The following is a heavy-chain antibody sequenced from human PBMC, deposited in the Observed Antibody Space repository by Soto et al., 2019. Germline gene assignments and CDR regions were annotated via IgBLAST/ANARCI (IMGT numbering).Heavy chain of an antibody. CDR2: ISGSGGST. V-gene: IGHV3-23*01. D-gene: IGHD2-21*02. J-gene: IGHJ4*02. CDR1: GFTFSSYA. Sequence: GGSLRLSCAASGFTFSSYAMSWVRQAPGKGLEWVSAISGSGGSTYYADSVKGRFTISRDNSKNTLYLQMNSLRAEGTAVYYCAKGAHLHIVVVTAMSFDYWGQGTLVTVSS. CDR3: AKGAHLHIVVVTAMSFDY.